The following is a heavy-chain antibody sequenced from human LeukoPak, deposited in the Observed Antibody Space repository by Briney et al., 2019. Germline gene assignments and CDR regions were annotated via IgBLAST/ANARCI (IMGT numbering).Heavy chain of an antibody. CDR3: ARTNVEMATTFDY. D-gene: IGHD5-24*01. CDR1: GGSISSGGYY. CDR2: IYHTGST. J-gene: IGHJ4*02. V-gene: IGHV4-61*08. Sequence: SETLSLTCTVSGGSISSGGYYWSWIRQPPGKGLEWIAYIYHTGSTNYNPSLKSRVTISVDTSKNQFSLKLSSVTAADTAVYYCARTNVEMATTFDYWGQGTLVTVSS.